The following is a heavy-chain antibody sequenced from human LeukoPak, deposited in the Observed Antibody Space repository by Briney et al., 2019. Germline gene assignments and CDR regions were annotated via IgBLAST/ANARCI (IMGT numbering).Heavy chain of an antibody. V-gene: IGHV1-2*02. CDR1: GYIFTSYA. CDR2: IKPDSGDT. CDR3: VRDRPHNWFDP. Sequence: ASVKVSCKASGYIFTSYAISWVRQAPGQGLEWVGVIKPDSGDTNYAQKFQGRVTMTRDTSITTAYMVLNGLTSDDTAVYYCVRDRPHNWFDPWGQGTLVTVFS. J-gene: IGHJ5*02.